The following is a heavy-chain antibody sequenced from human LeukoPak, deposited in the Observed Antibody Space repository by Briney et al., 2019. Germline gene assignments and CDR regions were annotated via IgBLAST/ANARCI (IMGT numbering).Heavy chain of an antibody. D-gene: IGHD3-22*01. CDR1: GFTFSEYY. Sequence: GGSLRLSCAASGFTFSEYYMSWIGQAPGKRLEWVSGINWNGGSTGYADYVKGRFTISRDNAKNSLYLQMNSLRAEDTAVYYCARPHSSGYYYVNAFDIWGQGTMVTVSS. CDR2: INWNGGST. CDR3: ARPHSSGYYYVNAFDI. J-gene: IGHJ3*02. V-gene: IGHV3-20*04.